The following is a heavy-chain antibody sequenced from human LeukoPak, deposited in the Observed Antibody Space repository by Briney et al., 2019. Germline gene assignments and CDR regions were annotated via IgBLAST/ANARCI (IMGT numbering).Heavy chain of an antibody. V-gene: IGHV3-74*01. J-gene: IGHJ5*02. CDR1: GFTFSSYW. Sequence: GGSLRLSCAASGFTFSSYWMHWVRQAPGKGLVWVSRINNDGSSTSYADSVKGLFTISRDNAKNTLYLQMNSLRAEDTAVYYCARPTKEGSSWYWWFDPWGQGTLVTVSS. D-gene: IGHD6-13*01. CDR2: INNDGSST. CDR3: ARPTKEGSSWYWWFDP.